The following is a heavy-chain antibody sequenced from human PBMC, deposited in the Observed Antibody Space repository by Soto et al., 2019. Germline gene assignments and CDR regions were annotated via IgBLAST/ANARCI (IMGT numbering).Heavy chain of an antibody. D-gene: IGHD3-9*01. V-gene: IGHV4-30-4*01. CDR2: IYYSGNT. J-gene: IGHJ4*02. CDR1: GGSISSGYYY. Sequence: SETLSLTCSVSGGSISSGYYYWSWIRQPPGKGLEWIGNIYYSGNTYYNPSLKSRLIISIDTSKNQFSLNLTSVTAADTAVYYCARASQCKSYFDCFAWLDYWGQGTLVTVSS. CDR3: ARASQCKSYFDCFAWLDY.